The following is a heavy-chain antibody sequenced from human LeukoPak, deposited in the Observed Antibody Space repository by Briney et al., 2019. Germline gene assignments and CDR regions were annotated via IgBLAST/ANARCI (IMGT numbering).Heavy chain of an antibody. CDR1: GGSISSYY. CDR3: ARAPEYYYYYYMDV. D-gene: IGHD1-14*01. Sequence: SETLSLTCTVSGGSISSYYWSWIRQPPGKGLEWIGYIYYSGSTNYNPSLKSRVTISVDTSKNQFSLKLSSVTAAGTAVYYCARAPEYYYYYYMDVWGKGTTVTVSS. V-gene: IGHV4-59*01. J-gene: IGHJ6*03. CDR2: IYYSGST.